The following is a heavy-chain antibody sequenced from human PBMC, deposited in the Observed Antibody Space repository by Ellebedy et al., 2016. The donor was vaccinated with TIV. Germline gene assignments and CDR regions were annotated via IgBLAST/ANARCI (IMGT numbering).Heavy chain of an antibody. CDR2: ISGSGGST. CDR3: AKMRGPTGSWYFDR. V-gene: IGHV3-23*01. J-gene: IGHJ2*01. Sequence: PGGSLRLSCAASGFTFSTYAMSWVRQAPGKGLEWVSAISGSGGSTYYADSVKGRFTISRDNSKNTLYLQVNSLRAEDTAVYYCAKMRGPTGSWYFDRWGRGTLVTVSS. D-gene: IGHD4-17*01. CDR1: GFTFSTYA.